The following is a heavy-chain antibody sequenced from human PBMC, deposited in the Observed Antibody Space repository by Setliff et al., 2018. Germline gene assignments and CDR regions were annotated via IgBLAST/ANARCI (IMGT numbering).Heavy chain of an antibody. J-gene: IGHJ4*02. CDR2: ISDSRNT. Sequence: PSETLSLTCSVSGNSISNGDYYWNWIRQSPGKGLEWTGVISDSRNTYYNPSLKSRVTISVDRSKNQFSLKLSSVTAADTAVYYCARDGDGRGRYFDYWGQGTLVTVSS. V-gene: IGHV4-30-4*01. D-gene: IGHD4-17*01. CDR1: GNSISNGDYY. CDR3: ARDGDGRGRYFDY.